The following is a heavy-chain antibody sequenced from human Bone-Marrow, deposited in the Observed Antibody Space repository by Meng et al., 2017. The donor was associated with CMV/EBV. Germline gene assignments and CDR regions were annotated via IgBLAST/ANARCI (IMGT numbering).Heavy chain of an antibody. CDR2: ISLNGANE. J-gene: IGHJ4*02. V-gene: IGHV3-30*18. Sequence: LRLSCTASGFTFNAYGMNWVRQAPDKGLEWLATISLNGANEHYADSVKGRFTISRDNSRNTVFLQMHSLRDEDTAMYYCSKQQFGIDYWGQGALVTVSS. D-gene: IGHD3-16*01. CDR3: SKQQFGIDY. CDR1: GFTFNAYG.